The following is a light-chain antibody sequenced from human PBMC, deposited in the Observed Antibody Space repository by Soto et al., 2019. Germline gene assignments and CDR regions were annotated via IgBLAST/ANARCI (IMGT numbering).Light chain of an antibody. Sequence: DIQMTQSPSTLSASVGDRVTITCRASQSISSLLAWYQQKPGKAPKLLIYDAYSLESGVPSRLSGSVSGTEFTLTISSRHPDDCATYYSQQYNSSPWTCGQGTKVEIK. J-gene: IGKJ1*01. CDR1: QSISSL. CDR2: DAY. CDR3: QQYNSSPWT. V-gene: IGKV1-5*01.